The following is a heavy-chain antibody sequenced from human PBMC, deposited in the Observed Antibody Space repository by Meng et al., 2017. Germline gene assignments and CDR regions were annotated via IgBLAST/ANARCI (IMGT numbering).Heavy chain of an antibody. V-gene: IGHV5-51*01. Sequence: GESLKISCKGSGYSFTNYWIGWVRQMPGKGLEWMGTIHPGDSYTRYSPSFQGQVTISVDKSIDTAYLQWSSLKASDTAMYYCARLWGVNLHTHNYYGMDVWGQGTTVTVSS. CDR1: GYSFTNYW. CDR2: IHPGDSYT. CDR3: ARLWGVNLHTHNYYGMDV. J-gene: IGHJ6*02. D-gene: IGHD1-14*01.